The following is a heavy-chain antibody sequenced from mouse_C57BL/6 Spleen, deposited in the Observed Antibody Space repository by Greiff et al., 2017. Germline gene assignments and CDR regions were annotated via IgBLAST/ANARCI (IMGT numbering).Heavy chain of an antibody. CDR3: ARSGYDHDEDY. J-gene: IGHJ4*01. CDR2: IYPRSGNT. CDR1: GYTFTSYG. V-gene: IGHV1-81*01. Sequence: QVQLKESGAELARPGASVKLSCKASGYTFTSYGISWVKQRTGQGLEWIGEIYPRSGNTYYNEKFKGKATLTADKSSSTAYMELRSLTSEDSAVYFCARSGYDHDEDYWGQGTSVTVSS. D-gene: IGHD3-1*01.